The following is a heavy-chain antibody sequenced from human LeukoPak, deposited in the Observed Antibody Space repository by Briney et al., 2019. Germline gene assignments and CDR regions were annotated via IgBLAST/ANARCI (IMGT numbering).Heavy chain of an antibody. V-gene: IGHV4-59*01. D-gene: IGHD5-12*01. Sequence: SETLSLTCTVSGGSISSYYWSWIRQPPGKGLEWIGYTYYSGSTNYNPSLKSRVTISVDTSKNQFSLKLSSVTAADTAVYYCARDYGGYEDYWGQGTLVTVSS. CDR3: ARDYGGYEDY. CDR1: GGSISSYY. CDR2: TYYSGST. J-gene: IGHJ4*02.